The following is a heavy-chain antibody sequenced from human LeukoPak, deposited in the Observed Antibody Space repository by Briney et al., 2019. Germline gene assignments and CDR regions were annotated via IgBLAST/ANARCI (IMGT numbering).Heavy chain of an antibody. CDR3: TRDDFWSGYYPPRDY. J-gene: IGHJ4*02. V-gene: IGHV3-49*03. Sequence: GGSLRLSCAASGFTFSSYAMSWFRQAPGKGLEWVGFIRSKAYGGTTEYAASVKGRFIISRDDSKSIAYLQMNSLKTEDTAVYYCTRDDFWSGYYPPRDYWGQGTLVTVSS. D-gene: IGHD3-3*01. CDR1: GFTFSSYA. CDR2: IRSKAYGGTT.